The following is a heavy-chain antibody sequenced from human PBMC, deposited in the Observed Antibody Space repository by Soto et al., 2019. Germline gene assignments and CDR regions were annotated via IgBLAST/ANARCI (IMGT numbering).Heavy chain of an antibody. J-gene: IGHJ6*02. CDR2: LYNGGET. D-gene: IGHD3-9*01. CDR1: GLTVNRNY. V-gene: IGHV3-66*01. Sequence: GGSLRLSCAASGLTVNRNYMSWVRQAPGKGLEWVSVLYNGGETYYADSVRGRFTISRDNSKNTLYLQMNSLRAEDTAVYYCAQMRADYDILTGYYKGLYGMDVWGQGTTVTVSS. CDR3: AQMRADYDILTGYYKGLYGMDV.